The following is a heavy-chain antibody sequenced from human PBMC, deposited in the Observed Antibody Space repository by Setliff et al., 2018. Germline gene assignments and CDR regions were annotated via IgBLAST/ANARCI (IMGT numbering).Heavy chain of an antibody. D-gene: IGHD2-15*01. Sequence: GESLKISCRASGYTFTNYWIGWVRQMPGKGLEWMGAIYPGDSDTRHSPSFQGQVTISADKSISTVYLQWSSLKASDTAIYYCARLTPETDFDYWGPGTLVTVSS. CDR2: IYPGDSDT. V-gene: IGHV5-51*01. CDR1: GYTFTNYW. J-gene: IGHJ4*02. CDR3: ARLTPETDFDY.